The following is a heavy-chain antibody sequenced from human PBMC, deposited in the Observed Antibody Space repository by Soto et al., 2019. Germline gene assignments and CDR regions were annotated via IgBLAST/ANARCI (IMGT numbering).Heavy chain of an antibody. CDR2: IYYSGST. CDR3: ARHRKIFGVSNSAPYYFDY. D-gene: IGHD3-3*01. V-gene: IGHV4-39*01. CDR1: GGSISSSSYY. J-gene: IGHJ4*02. Sequence: QLQLQESGPGLVKPSETLSLTCTVSGGSISSSSYYWGWIRQPPGKGLEWIGSIYYSGSTYYNPSLKRRVPISVDTSKNQFSLKLSSVTAADTPVYYCARHRKIFGVSNSAPYYFDYWGQGTLVTVSS.